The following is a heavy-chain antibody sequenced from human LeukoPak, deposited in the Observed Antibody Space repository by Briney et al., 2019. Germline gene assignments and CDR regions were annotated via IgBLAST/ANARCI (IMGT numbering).Heavy chain of an antibody. Sequence: SETLSLTCTVSGGSISSYYWSWIRQPPGKGLEWIGYIYYSGSTNYNPSLKSRVTISVDTSKNQFSLKLGSVTAADTAVYYCARELAVGGHFDYWGQGTLVTVSS. V-gene: IGHV4-59*01. J-gene: IGHJ4*02. CDR2: IYYSGST. CDR3: ARELAVGGHFDY. D-gene: IGHD6-19*01. CDR1: GGSISSYY.